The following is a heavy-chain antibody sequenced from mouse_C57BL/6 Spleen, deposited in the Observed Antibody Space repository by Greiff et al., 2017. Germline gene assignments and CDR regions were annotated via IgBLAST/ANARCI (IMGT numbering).Heavy chain of an antibody. Sequence: QVQLQQPGAELVRPGSSVKLSCKASGYTFTSYWMHWVKQRPIQGLEWIGNIDPSDSETHYNQKFKDKATLTVEKSSSTAYMQLSSLTSEDSAVYYCARPSTGTRAMDYWGQGTSVTVSS. V-gene: IGHV1-52*01. CDR1: GYTFTSYW. CDR3: ARPSTGTRAMDY. CDR2: IDPSDSET. J-gene: IGHJ4*01. D-gene: IGHD4-1*02.